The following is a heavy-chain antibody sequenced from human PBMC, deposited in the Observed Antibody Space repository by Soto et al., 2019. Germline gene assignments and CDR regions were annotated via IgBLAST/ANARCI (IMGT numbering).Heavy chain of an antibody. D-gene: IGHD3-22*01. CDR1: GYTLTELS. CDR3: ATPDHSSDYSTFDY. CDR2: FDPEDGET. J-gene: IGHJ4*02. V-gene: IGHV1-24*01. Sequence: ASVKVSCKVSGYTLTELSMHWVRQAPGKGLEWTGGFDPEDGETIYAQKFQGRVTMTEDTSTDTAYMELSSLRSEDTAVYYCATPDHSSDYSTFDYWGQGTLVTVSS.